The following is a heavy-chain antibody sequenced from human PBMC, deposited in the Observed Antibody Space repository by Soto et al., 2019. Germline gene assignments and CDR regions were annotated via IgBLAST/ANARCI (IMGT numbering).Heavy chain of an antibody. Sequence: QVQLVQSGAEVKKPGASVKVSCKFSGRTLSEISIHWVRKAPGRGPEWMGGFDPEYGKTTYAQKFQGRFTMTEDTSTDTAYMELSSLRSDDTAVYYCATDEGDSFNLNYNYMDVWGKGTTVTVSS. CDR2: FDPEYGKT. CDR1: GRTLSEIS. CDR3: ATDEGDSFNLNYNYMDV. J-gene: IGHJ6*03. V-gene: IGHV1-24*01. D-gene: IGHD3-16*01.